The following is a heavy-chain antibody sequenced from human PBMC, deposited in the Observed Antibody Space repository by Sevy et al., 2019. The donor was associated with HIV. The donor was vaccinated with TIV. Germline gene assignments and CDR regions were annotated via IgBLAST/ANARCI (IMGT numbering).Heavy chain of an antibody. CDR3: ARDWAVTGAFDI. CDR1: GFTFSSYG. Sequence: GGSLRLSCAASGFTFSSYGMHWVRQAPGKGLEWVAVIWYDGINKYYADSVKGRFTISRDNSKNTLYLQMNSLRAEDTAVYYCARDWAVTGAFDIWGQGTMVTVSS. V-gene: IGHV3-33*01. CDR2: IWYDGINK. J-gene: IGHJ3*02. D-gene: IGHD4-17*01.